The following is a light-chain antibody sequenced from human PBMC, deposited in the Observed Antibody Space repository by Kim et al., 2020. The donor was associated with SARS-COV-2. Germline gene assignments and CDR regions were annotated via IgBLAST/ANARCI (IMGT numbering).Light chain of an antibody. CDR1: RSVVGGCTY. V-gene: IGLV2-14*04. J-gene: IGLJ3*02. CDR2: GVS. Sequence: GLPITMSSTGARSVVGGCTYVSWYQQHPGKAPKLMVYGVSKRPSGVSNRFSGSKSGNTASLTISGLQAEDEADYYCTSYTSSITWVFGGGTQLTVL. CDR3: TSYTSSITWV.